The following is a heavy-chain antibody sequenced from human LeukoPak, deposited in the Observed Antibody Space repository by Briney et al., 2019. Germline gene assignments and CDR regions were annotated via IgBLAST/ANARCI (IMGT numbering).Heavy chain of an antibody. CDR2: IIPILGIA. V-gene: IGHV1-69*04. Sequence: ASVKVSCKASGGTFSSYAISWVRQAPGQGLEWMGRIIPILGIANYAQKFQGRVTITADKSTSTAYMELSSLRSEDTAVYYCARSKGGYSSGSNWFDPWGQGTLVTVSS. D-gene: IGHD3-22*01. J-gene: IGHJ5*02. CDR1: GGTFSSYA. CDR3: ARSKGGYSSGSNWFDP.